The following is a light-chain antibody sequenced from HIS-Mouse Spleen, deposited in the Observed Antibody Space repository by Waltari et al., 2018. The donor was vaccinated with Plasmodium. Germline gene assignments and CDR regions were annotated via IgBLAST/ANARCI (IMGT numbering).Light chain of an antibody. CDR2: EDS. V-gene: IGLV3-10*01. CDR1: ALPQKY. Sequence: SYELTQPPSGSVSPGQTARITCSGDALPQKYAYWYQQKSGQAPVLVIYEDSKRPPGIPERFSGSSSGTMATLTISGAQVEDEADYYCYSTDSSGNHRVFGGGTKLTVL. J-gene: IGLJ3*02. CDR3: YSTDSSGNHRV.